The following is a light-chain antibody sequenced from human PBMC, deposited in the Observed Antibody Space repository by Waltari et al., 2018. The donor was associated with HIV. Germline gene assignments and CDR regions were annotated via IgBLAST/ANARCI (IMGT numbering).Light chain of an antibody. J-gene: IGLJ1*01. CDR3: SSYTSSTTLLV. CDR2: EVS. CDR1: SSDVASYNY. Sequence: SALTKPASVSGSPGQSITISCTGTSSDVASYNYVSWYHHHPGKAPKLMIYEVSNRPSGVSNRFSGSKSGNTASLTISGLQAEDEADYYCSSYTSSTTLLVFGTGTKVTVL. V-gene: IGLV2-14*01.